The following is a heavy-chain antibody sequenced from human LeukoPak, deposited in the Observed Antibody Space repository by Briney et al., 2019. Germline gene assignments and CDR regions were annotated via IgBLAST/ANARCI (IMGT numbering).Heavy chain of an antibody. D-gene: IGHD4-17*01. CDR2: ISSSSRHI. V-gene: IGHV3-21*04. CDR1: GFTFSSYS. CDR3: VRDFSTVTTAYLHH. Sequence: PGGSPRLSCAGSGFTFSSYSQKWVRQAPGEGLEWVSSISSSSRHIYYADSVKGRFTIFRDDAKNSLFLQMDSLRVEDTAMYYCVRDFSTVTTAYLHHWGQGTLLTVSS. J-gene: IGHJ1*01.